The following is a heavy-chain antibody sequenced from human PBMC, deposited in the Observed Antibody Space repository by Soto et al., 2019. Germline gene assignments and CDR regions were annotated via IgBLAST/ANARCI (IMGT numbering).Heavy chain of an antibody. CDR2: INHSGST. CDR1: GGSFSGYY. D-gene: IGHD2-2*02. J-gene: IGHJ6*02. Sequence: QVQLQQWGAGLLKPSETLSLTCAVYGGSFSGYYWSWIRQPPGKGLEWIGEINHSGSTNYNPSLTSRVTISVDTSKNQFSLKLSSVTAADTAVYYCARARKGVPAAIGSYYYYGMDVWGQGTTVTVSS. CDR3: ARARKGVPAAIGSYYYYGMDV. V-gene: IGHV4-34*01.